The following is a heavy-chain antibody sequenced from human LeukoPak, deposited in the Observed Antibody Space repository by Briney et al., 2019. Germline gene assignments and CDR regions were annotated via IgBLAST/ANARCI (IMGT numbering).Heavy chain of an antibody. CDR3: ARGTPLWFGNYYGMDV. CDR1: GGSISARNYN. D-gene: IGHD3-10*01. V-gene: IGHV4-39*07. J-gene: IGHJ6*02. CDR2: IDDAGTT. Sequence: SETLSLTCSVSGGSISARNYNWGWIRQPPGQGLEWIGNIDDAGTTHYFPSLRIRVTISVDTSKNQLSLKLSSVPAADTAVYYCARGTPLWFGNYYGMDVWGQGTTVTVSS.